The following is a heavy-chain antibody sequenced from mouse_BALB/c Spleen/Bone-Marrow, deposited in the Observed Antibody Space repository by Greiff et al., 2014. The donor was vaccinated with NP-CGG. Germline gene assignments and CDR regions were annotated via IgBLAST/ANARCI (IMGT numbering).Heavy chain of an antibody. J-gene: IGHJ3*01. D-gene: IGHD2-3*01. CDR3: AHDAPFTY. Sequence: EVQVVESGADLVKPGASVKLSCTTSGFNIKDTFMHWVKQRPEQGLEWIGRIGPASGNTKYDPKFQGKATITADTSSNKVSLQLSGLTSEDAAVYYCAHDAPFTYWGQGTLVTVSA. CDR2: IGPASGNT. V-gene: IGHV14-3*02. CDR1: GFNIKDTF.